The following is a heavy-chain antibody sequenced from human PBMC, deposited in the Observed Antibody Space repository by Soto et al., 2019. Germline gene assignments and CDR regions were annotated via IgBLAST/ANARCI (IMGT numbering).Heavy chain of an antibody. V-gene: IGHV4-39*01. CDR3: ARSTGMNYFDP. CDR2: VYYTGNT. D-gene: IGHD1-7*01. Sequence: ASETLSLTCNVSRDSISSSSYYWGWIRQPPGRGLEWIGSVYYTGNTYYNPSLKSRLTISVDTSQNQFYLRLSSVTAADTAVYYCARSTGMNYFDPWGQGTRVTVSS. J-gene: IGHJ5*02. CDR1: RDSISSSSYY.